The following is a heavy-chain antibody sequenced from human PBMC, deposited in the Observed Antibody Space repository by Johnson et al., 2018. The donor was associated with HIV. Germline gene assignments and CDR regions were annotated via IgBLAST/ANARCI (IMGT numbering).Heavy chain of an antibody. CDR1: GFTFSSYW. J-gene: IGHJ3*02. Sequence: EVQLVESGGGLVQPGGSLRLSCAASGFTFSSYWMHWVRQAPGKGLEWVSGISWNSGGSKYYADSVKGRFTISRDNAQNSLYLQMNSLRAGDTAVYYCARLDRRSGSYYPGAFDIWGQGTMVTVSS. CDR2: ISWNSGGSK. V-gene: IGHV3-48*04. CDR3: ARLDRRSGSYYPGAFDI. D-gene: IGHD1-26*01.